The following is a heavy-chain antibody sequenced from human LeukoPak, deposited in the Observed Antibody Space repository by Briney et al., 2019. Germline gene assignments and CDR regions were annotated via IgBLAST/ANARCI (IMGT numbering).Heavy chain of an antibody. J-gene: IGHJ4*02. CDR3: AREIHGGNTGVFDY. CDR2: IYSGGST. D-gene: IGHD4-23*01. CDR1: GVTFSSYG. V-gene: IGHV3-66*01. Sequence: PGGSLRLSCAASGVTFSSYGMHWVRQAPGKGLEWVSFIYSGGSTYYADSVKGRFTISRDNSKNTLYLQMNRLRAEDTAVYYCAREIHGGNTGVFDYWSQGTLVTVSS.